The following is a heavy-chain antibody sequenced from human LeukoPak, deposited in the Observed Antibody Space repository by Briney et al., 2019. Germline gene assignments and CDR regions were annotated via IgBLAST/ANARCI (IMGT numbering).Heavy chain of an antibody. CDR3: ARSYYYDSSGYYWFDY. Sequence: PSETLSLTCAVYGGSFSGYYWSWIRQPPGKGLEWIGEINHSGSTNYNPSLKSRVTISVDTSKNQFSLKLSSVTAADTAVYYCARSYYYDSSGYYWFDYWGQGTQVTVSS. D-gene: IGHD3-22*01. V-gene: IGHV4-34*01. J-gene: IGHJ4*02. CDR2: INHSGST. CDR1: GGSFSGYY.